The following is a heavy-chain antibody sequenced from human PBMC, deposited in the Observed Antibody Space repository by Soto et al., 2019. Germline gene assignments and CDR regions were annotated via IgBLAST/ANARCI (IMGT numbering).Heavy chain of an antibody. CDR1: GFTFSSYA. V-gene: IGHV3-23*01. CDR2: ISGSGGST. D-gene: IGHD3-3*01. J-gene: IGHJ4*02. CDR3: ANVSTRVLRLSEWLFETWFDY. Sequence: GGSLRLSCAASGFTFSSYAMSWVRQAPGKGLEWVSAISGSGGSTYYADSVKGRFTISRDNSKNTLYLKMNSLRAEDTAVYYCANVSTRVLRLSEWLFETWFDYSGQGTMATVYS.